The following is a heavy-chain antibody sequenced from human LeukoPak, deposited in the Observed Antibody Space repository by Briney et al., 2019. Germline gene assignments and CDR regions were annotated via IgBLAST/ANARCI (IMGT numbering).Heavy chain of an antibody. CDR3: ARDMAVGAPFWFDP. V-gene: IGHV1-18*04. J-gene: IGHJ5*02. CDR1: DYTFTSYR. Sequence: ASVTVSCKASDYTFTSYRISWVRQARGQGLEWMGWVNPKNGNTYYAQKFQDRLTMTTDIPTTTAFMELRSLRSDDTAVYFCARDMAVGAPFWFDPWGQGTLVTVSS. D-gene: IGHD6-19*01. CDR2: VNPKNGNT.